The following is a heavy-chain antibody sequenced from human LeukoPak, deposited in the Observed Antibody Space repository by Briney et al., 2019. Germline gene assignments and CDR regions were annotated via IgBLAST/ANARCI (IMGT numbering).Heavy chain of an antibody. J-gene: IGHJ4*02. V-gene: IGHV3-30*03. CDR2: ISYDGSNK. D-gene: IGHD3-3*01. CDR1: GFTFSSYG. CDR3: ARDPVSVGLRINSDY. Sequence: GGSLRLSCAASGFTFSSYGMHWVRQAPGKGLEWVAVISYDGSNKYYADSVKGRFTISRDNSKNTVYLQMTSLRVEDTAVYYCARDPVSVGLRINSDYWGQGTLVTVSS.